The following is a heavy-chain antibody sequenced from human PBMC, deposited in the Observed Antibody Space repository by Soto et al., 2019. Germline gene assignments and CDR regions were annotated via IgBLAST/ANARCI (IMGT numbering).Heavy chain of an antibody. CDR3: AKIPPGYSYGYFYFDY. CDR1: GFTLSSYA. J-gene: IGHJ4*02. D-gene: IGHD5-18*01. CDR2: ISGGGGGT. Sequence: HPGGSLRLSCAASGFTLSSYAMSWVRQAPGKGLEWVSAISGGGGGTYYADSVKGRFTISRDNSRNTLHLQMSSLRAEDTAVYYCAKIPPGYSYGYFYFDYWGQGTLVTVSS. V-gene: IGHV3-23*01.